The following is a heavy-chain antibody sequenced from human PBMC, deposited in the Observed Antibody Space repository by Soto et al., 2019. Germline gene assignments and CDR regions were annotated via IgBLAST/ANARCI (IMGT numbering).Heavy chain of an antibody. CDR1: GDSVSTLSAA. V-gene: IGHV6-1*01. CDR2: TYYRSRWYL. D-gene: IGHD6-6*01. CDR3: ARERSSRFDY. J-gene: IGHJ4*02. Sequence: QTLSLTCVISGDSVSTLSAAWNWIRQSPSRGLEWLGRTYYRSRWYLDYAVSVKSRITINADTSKNHFSLQLNSVTPEDTAVYYCARERSSRFDYWGQGTPVTVSS.